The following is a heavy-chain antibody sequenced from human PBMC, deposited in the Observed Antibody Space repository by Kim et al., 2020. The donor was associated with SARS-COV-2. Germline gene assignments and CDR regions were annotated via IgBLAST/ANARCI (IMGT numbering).Heavy chain of an antibody. CDR3: ARDRGIVGATWYFDY. D-gene: IGHD1-26*01. Sequence: DSVKGRFTISRDNAKNSLYLQMNSLRAEDTAVYYCARDRGIVGATWYFDYWGQGTLVTVSS. J-gene: IGHJ4*02. V-gene: IGHV3-11*01.